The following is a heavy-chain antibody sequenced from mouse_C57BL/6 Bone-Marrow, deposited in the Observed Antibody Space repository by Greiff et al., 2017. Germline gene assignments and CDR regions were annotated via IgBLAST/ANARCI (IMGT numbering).Heavy chain of an antibody. Sequence: EVQGVESGGDLVKPGGSLKLSCAASGFTFRSYVMSWVRQTPDKRLEWVATISSGGSYTYYPDSVKGRFTISRDNAKNTLYLQMSSLKSEDTAMYYCARPSSSCSWFAYWGQGTLVTVSA. D-gene: IGHD1-1*01. J-gene: IGHJ3*01. CDR3: ARPSSSCSWFAY. CDR1: GFTFRSYV. CDR2: ISSGGSYT. V-gene: IGHV5-6*01.